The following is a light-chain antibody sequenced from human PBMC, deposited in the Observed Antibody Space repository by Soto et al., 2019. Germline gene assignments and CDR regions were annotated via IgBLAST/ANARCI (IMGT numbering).Light chain of an antibody. CDR2: DTS. V-gene: IGKV3-11*01. J-gene: IGKJ4*01. Sequence: EIVMTQSPATLSVSPGERVTLSCRASQTIGNNLAWYQQKPGQPPRLLIYDTSNRATGIPARFSGSGSETDFTLTISSLEPEDFAVYYCQQRSDWVTFGGGTKVEIK. CDR1: QTIGNN. CDR3: QQRSDWVT.